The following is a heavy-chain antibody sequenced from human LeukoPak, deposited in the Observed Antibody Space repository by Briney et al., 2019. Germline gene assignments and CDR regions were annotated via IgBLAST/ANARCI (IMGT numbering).Heavy chain of an antibody. CDR3: ARGGYYYDTCGPFDY. Sequence: SQTLSLTCAVSGGSISSGGYSWSWIRQPPGKGLEWIGYIYHSGSTYYNPSLKSRVTISVDRSKNQFSLKLSSVTAADTAVYYCARGGYYYDTCGPFDYWGQGTLVTVSS. J-gene: IGHJ4*02. V-gene: IGHV4-30-2*01. D-gene: IGHD3-22*01. CDR2: IYHSGST. CDR1: GGSISSGGYS.